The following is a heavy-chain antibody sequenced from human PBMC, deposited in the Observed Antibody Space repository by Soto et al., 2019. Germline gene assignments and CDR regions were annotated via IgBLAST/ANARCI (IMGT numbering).Heavy chain of an antibody. J-gene: IGHJ5*02. D-gene: IGHD2-2*01. CDR2: MNPNSGNT. Sequence: ASVKVSCKASGYTFTSYDINWVRQATGQGLEWMGWMNPNSGNTGYAQKFQGRVTMTRNTSISTAYMELSSLRSEDTAVYYCARGGDIVVVPAAQNPEFDPWGQGTLVTVSS. CDR1: GYTFTSYD. V-gene: IGHV1-8*01. CDR3: ARGGDIVVVPAAQNPEFDP.